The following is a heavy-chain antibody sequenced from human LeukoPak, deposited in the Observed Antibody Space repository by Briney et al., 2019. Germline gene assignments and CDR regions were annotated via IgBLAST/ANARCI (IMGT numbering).Heavy chain of an antibody. D-gene: IGHD6-19*01. CDR2: ISSSSSYI. Sequence: GGSLRLSCAASGFTFSSYSMNWVRQAPGKGLEWVSSISSSSSYIYYADSVKGRFTISRDNAKNSLYLQMNSLRAEDTAVYYCARERSGRYHNLGDAFDIWGQGTMVTVSS. CDR3: ARERSGRYHNLGDAFDI. J-gene: IGHJ3*02. V-gene: IGHV3-21*01. CDR1: GFTFSSYS.